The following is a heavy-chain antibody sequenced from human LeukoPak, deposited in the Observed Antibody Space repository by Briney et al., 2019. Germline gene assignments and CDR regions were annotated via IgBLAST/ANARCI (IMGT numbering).Heavy chain of an antibody. Sequence: GGSLRLSCAASGFTFSSYTMSWVRQAPGKGLEWVSTITTSDGSTYYADSVKGRFTVSRDNSKNTLFLQMDSLRAEDTAVYYCAKDGGLWVSAHWGDSWGRGTLVTVSS. CDR3: AKDGGLWVSAHWGDS. V-gene: IGHV3-23*01. CDR1: GFTFSSYT. J-gene: IGHJ4*02. CDR2: ITTSDGST. D-gene: IGHD7-27*01.